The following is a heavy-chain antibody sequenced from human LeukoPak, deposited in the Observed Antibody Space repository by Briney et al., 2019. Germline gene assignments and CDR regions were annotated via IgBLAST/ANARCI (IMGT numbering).Heavy chain of an antibody. Sequence: GGSLRLSRVDSGFSLSRFVMCWVRQTPGTGLEWASTITAGGRNKYYADAVKGRFTISRDNSKNTLHLQRNSLRAEDTAVYYCATRGTSATKYFADWGQGTLVSVSS. D-gene: IGHD1-1*01. CDR2: ITAGGRNK. J-gene: IGHJ4*02. CDR3: ATRGTSATKYFAD. CDR1: GFSLSRFV. V-gene: IGHV3-23*01.